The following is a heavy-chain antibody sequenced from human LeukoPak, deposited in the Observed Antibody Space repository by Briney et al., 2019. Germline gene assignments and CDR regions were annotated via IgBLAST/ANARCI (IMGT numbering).Heavy chain of an antibody. CDR2: ISAHNGNT. V-gene: IGHV1-18*01. J-gene: IGHJ4*02. D-gene: IGHD3-10*01. CDR3: AREQYYYGSGTYDDY. Sequence: RWASVKVSCKASGYTFTNYGISWVRQAPGQGLEWMGWISAHNGNTNYAQNLQGRVTMTTDTSTTTAYMELRSLRSDDTAVYYCAREQYYYGSGTYDDYWGQGTLVTVPS. CDR1: GYTFTNYG.